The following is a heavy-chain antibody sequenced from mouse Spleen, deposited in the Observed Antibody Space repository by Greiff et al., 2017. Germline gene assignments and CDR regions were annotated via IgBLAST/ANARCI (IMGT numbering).Heavy chain of an antibody. CDR3: AIDGSYWYFDV. CDR1: GFTFTDYY. V-gene: IGHV7-3*01. Sequence: EVKLMESGGGLVQPGGSLSLSCAASGFTFTDYYMSWVRQPPGKALEWLGFIRNKANGYTTEYSASVKGRFTISRDNSQSILYLQMNALRAEDSATYYCAIDGSYWYFDVWGAGTTVTVSS. D-gene: IGHD1-1*01. J-gene: IGHJ1*01. CDR2: IRNKANGYTT.